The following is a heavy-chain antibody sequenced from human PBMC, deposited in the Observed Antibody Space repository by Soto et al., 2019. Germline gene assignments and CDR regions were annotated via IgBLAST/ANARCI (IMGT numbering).Heavy chain of an antibody. V-gene: IGHV3-11*01. CDR1: GFSFSVYY. D-gene: IGHD3-16*01. CDR2: IDRNGDFV. CDR3: VRERSGTRDVPQNTFDL. Sequence: QVQLVESGGGLVKPGGSLRLSCAASGFSFSVYYMAWVRQAPGSGLEWISSIDRNGDFVYYADSVKGRFTISRDYAKSSLYLPMDSLRDEDTAVYYCVRERSGTRDVPQNTFDLWGQGTMVTVAS. J-gene: IGHJ3*01.